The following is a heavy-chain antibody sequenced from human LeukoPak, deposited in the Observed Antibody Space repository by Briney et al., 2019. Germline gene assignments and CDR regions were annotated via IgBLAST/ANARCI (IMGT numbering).Heavy chain of an antibody. V-gene: IGHV4-39*07. CDR3: AREDAVSSDDAFDL. Sequence: WVRQVPGKGLEWIGSVYYSGSTYYNAPLKSRVTISVDTSKNQFSLKLSAVTAADAAMYYCAREDAVSSDDAFDLWGQGTMVTVSS. J-gene: IGHJ3*01. D-gene: IGHD6-19*01. CDR2: VYYSGST.